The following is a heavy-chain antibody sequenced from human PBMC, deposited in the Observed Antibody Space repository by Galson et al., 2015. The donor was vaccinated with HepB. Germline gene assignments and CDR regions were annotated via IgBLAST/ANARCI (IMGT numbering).Heavy chain of an antibody. J-gene: IGHJ4*02. Sequence: SLRLSCAVSGFSLSDYGMEWVRQAPGKGLERVAVIWYDGSNKFYADSVKGRFTIARDTSKNKVYLQMNSLRAEDSSEYYCARDAPYYNSSGYPDYWGQGIQVTVSS. V-gene: IGHV3-33*01. D-gene: IGHD3-22*01. CDR2: IWYDGSNK. CDR1: GFSLSDYG. CDR3: ARDAPYYNSSGYPDY.